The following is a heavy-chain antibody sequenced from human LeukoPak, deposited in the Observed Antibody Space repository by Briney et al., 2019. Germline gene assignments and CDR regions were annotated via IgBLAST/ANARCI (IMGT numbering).Heavy chain of an antibody. CDR2: IYYSGST. CDR1: GGSISSDDYY. Sequence: SQTLSLTCTVSGGSISSDDYYWSWIRQPPGKGLEWIGYIYYSGSTYYNPSLKSRVIISVDTSKNQFTLQLSSVTAADTAVYYCARVDLNSSSWRASNWFDPWGQGTLVTVSS. V-gene: IGHV4-30-4*01. D-gene: IGHD6-13*01. CDR3: ARVDLNSSSWRASNWFDP. J-gene: IGHJ5*02.